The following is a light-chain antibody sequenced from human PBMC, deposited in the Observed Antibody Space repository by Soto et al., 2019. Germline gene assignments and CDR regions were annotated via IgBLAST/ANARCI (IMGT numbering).Light chain of an antibody. J-gene: IGKJ1*01. CDR3: QQYGISPWT. CDR2: GAS. V-gene: IGKV3-20*01. Sequence: ESVLTQSKDTLSFSPWERPTRSCLVSRIVSSSYLAWYQQKPGQAPRLLIYGASNRATGIPDRISGSGSGTDFTLTISRLEPEDFAVYYCQQYGISPWTFCQ. CDR1: RIVSSSY.